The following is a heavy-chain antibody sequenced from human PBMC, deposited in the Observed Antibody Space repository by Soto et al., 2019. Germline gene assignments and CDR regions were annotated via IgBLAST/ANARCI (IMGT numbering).Heavy chain of an antibody. CDR1: VYTFTSQY. V-gene: IGHV1-2*02. J-gene: IGHJ5*02. D-gene: IGHD6-19*01. CDR2: INPTTGAT. Sequence: GXSVKVSYKASVYTFTSQYLHWVRKAPGEGLEWMGWINPTTGATRYAQKFQGRVTMTRDTSMSTAYLEVRSLRPDDTAVYYCAKGDSSWVSWFDPWGQGALVTVSS. CDR3: AKGDSSWVSWFDP.